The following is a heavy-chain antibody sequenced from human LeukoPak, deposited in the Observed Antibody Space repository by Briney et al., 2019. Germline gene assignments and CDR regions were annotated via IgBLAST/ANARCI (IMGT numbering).Heavy chain of an antibody. CDR2: IYYSGST. D-gene: IGHD6-13*01. CDR1: GGSISSYY. J-gene: IGHJ4*02. Sequence: SETLSLTCTVSGGSISSYYWSWIRQPPGKGLEWIGSIYYSGSTYYNPSLKSRVTISIDTSKNQFSLKLSSVTAADTAVYFCARVAAAGNYYFDYWGQGTLVTVSS. V-gene: IGHV4-59*12. CDR3: ARVAAAGNYYFDY.